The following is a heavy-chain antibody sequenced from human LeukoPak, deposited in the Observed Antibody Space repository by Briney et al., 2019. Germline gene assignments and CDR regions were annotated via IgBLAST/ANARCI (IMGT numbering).Heavy chain of an antibody. D-gene: IGHD2-2*02. CDR1: GYTFTSYA. CDR2: TNTNTGNP. J-gene: IGHJ4*02. Sequence: ASVKVSCKASGYTFTSYAMNWVRQAPGQGLEWMGWTNTNTGNPTYAQGFTGRFVFSLDTSVSTAYLQISSLKAEDTAVYYCARGFCTSTSCYIDYWGQGTLVTVSS. CDR3: ARGFCTSTSCYIDY. V-gene: IGHV7-4-1*02.